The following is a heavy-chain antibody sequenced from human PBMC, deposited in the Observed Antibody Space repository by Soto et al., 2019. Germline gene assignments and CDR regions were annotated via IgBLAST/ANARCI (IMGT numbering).Heavy chain of an antibody. CDR2: IYYNGNT. CDR3: ARHGSRYDFWSGPYYFDY. CDR1: GGSISTYY. J-gene: IGHJ4*02. Sequence: QVQLQESGPGLVKPSETLSLTCTVSGGSISTYYWSWIRQPPGKGLEWIGYIYYNGNTNYNPSLKSRVTISVDTSKNQFSLRLRSVSAADTAVYYCARHGSRYDFWSGPYYFDYWGQGTLVTVSS. V-gene: IGHV4-59*01. D-gene: IGHD3-3*01.